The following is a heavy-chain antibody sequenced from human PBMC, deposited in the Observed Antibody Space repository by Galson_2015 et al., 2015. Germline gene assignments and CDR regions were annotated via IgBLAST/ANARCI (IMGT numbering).Heavy chain of an antibody. CDR2: IGDSGANT. CDR3: AKGGPYCSGANCHGVFDS. V-gene: IGHV3-23*01. J-gene: IGHJ4*02. Sequence: SLRLSCAVSGFTFSSYAMGWVRQAPGTGLEGVSSIGDSGANTKYADSVKGRFTISRDNSKNTLYLQMNSLRGDDTAVYYCAKGGPYCSGANCHGVFDSWGQGTLVTVSS. CDR1: GFTFSSYA. D-gene: IGHD2-15*01.